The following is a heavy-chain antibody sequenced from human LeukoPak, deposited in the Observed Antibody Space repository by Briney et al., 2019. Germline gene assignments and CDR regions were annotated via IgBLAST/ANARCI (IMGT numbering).Heavy chain of an antibody. Sequence: PGGSLRLSCAASGFTLSTYGMHWVRQAPGKGLEWVALIWYDGSKKYYVDSVKGRFTISRDLSKNTLYLQMNSLRAEGTAVFYCASGSGHWGQGTLVTVSS. CDR1: GFTLSTYG. D-gene: IGHD5-12*01. J-gene: IGHJ4*02. V-gene: IGHV3-33*03. CDR2: IWYDGSKK. CDR3: ASGSGH.